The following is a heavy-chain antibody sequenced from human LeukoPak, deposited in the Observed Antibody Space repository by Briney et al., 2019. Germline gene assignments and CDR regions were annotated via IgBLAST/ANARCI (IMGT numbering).Heavy chain of an antibody. D-gene: IGHD2-15*01. V-gene: IGHV3-66*01. J-gene: IGHJ4*02. Sequence: PGGSLRLSCAASGFTVSDNYMIWVRQTPGKGLEWVSIIYGVGSIYYADSVTGRFTISRDNSKSTLYLQMGSLKPEDMAVYYCARDSCSGDRCWRYFDNWGQGTLVTVSS. CDR1: GFTVSDNY. CDR3: ARDSCSGDRCWRYFDN. CDR2: IYGVGSI.